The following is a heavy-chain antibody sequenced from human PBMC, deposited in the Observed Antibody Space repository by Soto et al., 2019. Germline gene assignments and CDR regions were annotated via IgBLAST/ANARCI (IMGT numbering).Heavy chain of an antibody. J-gene: IGHJ3*02. CDR3: ATDGPSNSGNLYAFDI. CDR1: GYTLTNYG. V-gene: IGHV1-18*04. CDR2: VTPYKADT. Sequence: QAQLVQSGAEVKKSGASVRVSCKASGYTLTNYGVTWVRQAPGQGLEWLGRVTPYKADTNSAQNLQGRVTMATDTSTNTADLELGSLRSEDTAVYFCATDGPSNSGNLYAFDIWGQGTMVTVSA. D-gene: IGHD5-12*01.